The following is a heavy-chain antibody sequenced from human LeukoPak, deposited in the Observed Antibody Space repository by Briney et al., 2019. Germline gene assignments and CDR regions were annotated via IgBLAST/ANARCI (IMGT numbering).Heavy chain of an antibody. Sequence: GGSLRLSCAASGFTFSSYGMHWVRQAPGKGLEWVAFIRYDGSNKYYADSVKGRFTISRDNSKNTLYLQMNSLRAEDTAVYYCARGVRGAKAPLKRLYYFDYWGQGTLVTVSS. CDR2: IRYDGSNK. CDR1: GFTFSSYG. V-gene: IGHV3-30*02. J-gene: IGHJ4*02. CDR3: ARGVRGAKAPLKRLYYFDY. D-gene: IGHD1-26*01.